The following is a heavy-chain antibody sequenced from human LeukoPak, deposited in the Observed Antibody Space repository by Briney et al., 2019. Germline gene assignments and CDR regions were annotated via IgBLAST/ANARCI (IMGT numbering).Heavy chain of an antibody. D-gene: IGHD3-10*01. CDR3: AKVPYSDYGSGRPPFMDV. Sequence: PGGSLRLSCAASGFTFSNYAMSWVRQAPGRGLEWVSTMDYSGGSTYYADSVKGRFTISRDNSQNTLYMQMNSLRAEDTAIYYCAKVPYSDYGSGRPPFMDVWGQGTTVAVS. J-gene: IGHJ6*02. CDR1: GFTFSNYA. V-gene: IGHV3-23*01. CDR2: MDYSGGST.